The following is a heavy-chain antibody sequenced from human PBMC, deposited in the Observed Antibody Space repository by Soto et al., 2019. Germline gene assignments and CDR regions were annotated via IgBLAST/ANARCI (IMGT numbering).Heavy chain of an antibody. CDR2: INDSGST. CDR3: ARGISVLEALWRNRFDP. CDR1: GGSFSGYY. Sequence: QVQLQQWGAGLLKPSETLSLTCAVHGGSFSGYYWSWIRQPPGKGLEWIGEINDSGSTNNNPSLKSRVTISVDTSEKQFSLKLTSVTAADTAVYYCARGISVLEALWRNRFDPWGQGTLVTVSS. J-gene: IGHJ5*02. D-gene: IGHD6-19*01. V-gene: IGHV4-34*01.